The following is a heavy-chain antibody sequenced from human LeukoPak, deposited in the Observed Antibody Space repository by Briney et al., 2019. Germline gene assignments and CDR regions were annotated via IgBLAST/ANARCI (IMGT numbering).Heavy chain of an antibody. CDR3: ARDDFGDYYFDY. J-gene: IGHJ4*02. V-gene: IGHV3-33*08. D-gene: IGHD3-3*01. CDR2: IWYDGSNK. Sequence: GGSLRLSCAASGFTFYDYAMHWVRQAPGKGLEWVAVIWYDGSNKYYADSVKGRFTISRDNSKNTLYLQMNSLRAEDTAVYHCARDDFGDYYFDYWGQGTLVTVSS. CDR1: GFTFYDYA.